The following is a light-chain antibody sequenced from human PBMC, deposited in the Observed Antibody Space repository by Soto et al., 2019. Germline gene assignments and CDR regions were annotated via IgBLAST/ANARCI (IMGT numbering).Light chain of an antibody. CDR3: QQSESSPRT. Sequence: ESLFSQSPRTPFFFPGGKATPSLRARQSVTSTYLAWYQQTPGQAPRLLIYGTSNRATGVPDRFSGSGSGTDFTLNISGLEPEDFAVYYCQQSESSPRTFGQGTKVDIK. J-gene: IGKJ1*01. CDR2: GTS. V-gene: IGKV3-20*01. CDR1: QSVTSTY.